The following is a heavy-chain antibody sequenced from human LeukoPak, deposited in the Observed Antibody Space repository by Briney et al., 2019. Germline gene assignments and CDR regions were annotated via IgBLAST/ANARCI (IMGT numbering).Heavy chain of an antibody. J-gene: IGHJ4*02. CDR1: GYTFTSYG. D-gene: IGHD3-3*01. CDR3: ASRIFYDFWSGYYMGGELDY. Sequence: ASVKVSCKASGYTFTSYGISWVRQATGQGLEWMGWMNPNSGNTGYAQKFQGRVTMTRNTSINTAYMELSSLRSEDTAVYYCASRIFYDFWSGYYMGGELDYWGQGTLVTVSS. V-gene: IGHV1-8*02. CDR2: MNPNSGNT.